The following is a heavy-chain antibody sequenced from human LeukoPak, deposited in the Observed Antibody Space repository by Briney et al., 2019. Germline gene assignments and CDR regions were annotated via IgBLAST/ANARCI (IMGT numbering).Heavy chain of an antibody. J-gene: IGHJ3*02. D-gene: IGHD3-22*01. CDR1: GFTFSRYS. CDR2: ISSSSSYI. V-gene: IGHV3-21*01. CDR3: ARDRLDALDI. Sequence: PGGSLRLSCAASGFTFSRYSMNWVRQAPGKGLEWVSSISSSSSYISYADSLKGRFTISRDNAKNSLYLQMNSLRAEDTAVYYCARDRLDALDIWGQGTMVTVSS.